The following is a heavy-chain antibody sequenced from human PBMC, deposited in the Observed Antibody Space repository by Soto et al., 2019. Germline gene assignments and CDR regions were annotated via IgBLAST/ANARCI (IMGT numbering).Heavy chain of an antibody. CDR3: ARRTYNSGYDLYYYYGMDV. J-gene: IGHJ6*02. CDR2: INPSGGST. V-gene: IGHV1-46*01. CDR1: GYTFTSYY. D-gene: IGHD5-12*01. Sequence: ASVKVSCKASGYTFTSYYMHWVRQAPGQGLEWMGIINPSGGSTNYAQKFQGRVTMTRDTSTSTVYMELSSLRSEDTAVYYCARRTYNSGYDLYYYYGMDVWGQGTTVTVSS.